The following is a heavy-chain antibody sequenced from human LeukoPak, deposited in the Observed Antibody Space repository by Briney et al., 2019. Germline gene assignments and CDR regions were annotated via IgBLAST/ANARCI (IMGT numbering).Heavy chain of an antibody. D-gene: IGHD3-10*01. CDR1: GFTFSSYA. V-gene: IGHV3-23*01. CDR3: AKGSQWELLMGVFDF. CDR2: ISGSGGST. J-gene: IGHJ4*02. Sequence: GGSLRLSCAASGFTFSSYAMSWVRQAPGKGLEWVSAISGSGGSTYYADSVKGRLTVSKDMAKNTLHLQLNSLRADDTAVYYCAKGSQWELLMGVFDFWGQGILVTVSS.